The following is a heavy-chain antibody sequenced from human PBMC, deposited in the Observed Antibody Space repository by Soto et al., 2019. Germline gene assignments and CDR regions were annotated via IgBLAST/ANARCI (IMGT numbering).Heavy chain of an antibody. J-gene: IGHJ4*02. CDR1: GFTFRSFA. CDR3: AKGYFDWLSHVYFDY. Sequence: PVGSLRLSCAASGFTFRSFAMGWVRQAPGKGLEWVSGISGSGGGTYYADSVEGRFTISRDNSKNTLYLQMNTLRVEDTAIYYCAKGYFDWLSHVYFDYWGQGTRVTVSS. CDR2: ISGSGGGT. V-gene: IGHV3-23*01. D-gene: IGHD3-9*01.